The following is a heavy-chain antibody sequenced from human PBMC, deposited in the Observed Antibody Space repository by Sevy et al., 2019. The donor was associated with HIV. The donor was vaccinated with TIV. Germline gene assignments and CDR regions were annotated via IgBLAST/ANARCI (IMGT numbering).Heavy chain of an antibody. CDR2: IKHDGSVT. Sequence: GGSLRLSCTASGFTFSNYWLNWVRHAPGKGLEWVANIKHDGSVTYYADSVKGRFTLSRDDIKNSLSLQMNSLRAEDTAVYYCARGGSLVDGTLIPWGLDVWGQGTTVTVSS. CDR3: ARGGSLVDGTLIPWGLDV. V-gene: IGHV3-7*01. J-gene: IGHJ6*02. D-gene: IGHD1-7*01. CDR1: GFTFSNYW.